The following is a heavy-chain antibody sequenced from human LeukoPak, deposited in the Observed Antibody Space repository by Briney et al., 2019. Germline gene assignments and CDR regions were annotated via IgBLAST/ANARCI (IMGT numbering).Heavy chain of an antibody. CDR1: GFTFSSYA. D-gene: IGHD4-17*01. J-gene: IGHJ4*02. CDR3: AKEFSSVTFFDY. V-gene: IGHV3-23*01. Sequence: GGSLRLPCAASGFTFSSYAMSWVRQAPGKGLEWVSAISGSGGSTYYADSEKGRFTISRDNSKNTLYLQMNSLRAEDTAVYYCAKEFSSVTFFDYWGQGTLVTVSS. CDR2: ISGSGGST.